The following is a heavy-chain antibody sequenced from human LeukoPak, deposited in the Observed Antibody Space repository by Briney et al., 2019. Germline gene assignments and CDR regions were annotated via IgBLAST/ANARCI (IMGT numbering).Heavy chain of an antibody. CDR1: GASPSSDY. J-gene: IGHJ2*01. Sequence: PSETLSLTCTVSGASPSSDYWSWIRQSPGKGLEWVGYVYNSGDTGKNPSLKSRVTILLDTSKNQCSLKLTSVSAADTAVYYCARLKLGAYFDLWGRGTLVTVSS. V-gene: IGHV4-59*08. D-gene: IGHD3-16*01. CDR2: VYNSGDT. CDR3: ARLKLGAYFDL.